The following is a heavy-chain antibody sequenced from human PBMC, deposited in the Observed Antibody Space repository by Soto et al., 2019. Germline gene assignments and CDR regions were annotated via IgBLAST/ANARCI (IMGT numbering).Heavy chain of an antibody. CDR1: GGSMSNYY. V-gene: IGHV4-59*01. J-gene: IGHJ5*02. D-gene: IGHD3-9*01. Sequence: SETLSHTCTVSGGSMSNYYWNWIRQPPGKGLEWIGYIYYSGSTTYNPSLKSRVTMSVDTSKNQFSLRLSSVTAADTAVYYCARDLGYYKNWFDPWGQGTLVTVSS. CDR2: IYYSGST. CDR3: ARDLGYYKNWFDP.